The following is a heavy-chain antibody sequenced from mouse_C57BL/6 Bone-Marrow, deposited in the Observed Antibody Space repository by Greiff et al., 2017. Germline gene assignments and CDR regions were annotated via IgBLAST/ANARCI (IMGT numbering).Heavy chain of an antibody. Sequence: QVQLQQSGAELVRPGASVTLSCKASGYTFTDYEMHWVKQTPVHGLEWIGAIDPETGGTAYNQKFKGKAILTEDKASSTAYVELRSLTSEDSAVDDCTSQEWERGRRYLYFDVWGTGTTVTVSS. V-gene: IGHV1-15*01. J-gene: IGHJ1*03. CDR3: TSQEWERGRRYLYFDV. D-gene: IGHD1-3*01. CDR1: GYTFTDYE. CDR2: IDPETGGT.